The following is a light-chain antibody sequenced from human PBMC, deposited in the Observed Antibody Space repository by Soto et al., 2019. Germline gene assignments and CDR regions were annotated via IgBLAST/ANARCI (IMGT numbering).Light chain of an antibody. Sequence: EIVLTQSPGTLSLSPGERATLSCRASQSVSSNNLAWYQQRPGQAPRVVIYGASTSATVIPERFSGSGSVTHFTRTISILDPEDVAVYYCQKYARSPFTFCPGTKVDIK. CDR3: QKYARSPFT. CDR2: GAS. CDR1: QSVSSNN. J-gene: IGKJ3*01. V-gene: IGKV3-20*01.